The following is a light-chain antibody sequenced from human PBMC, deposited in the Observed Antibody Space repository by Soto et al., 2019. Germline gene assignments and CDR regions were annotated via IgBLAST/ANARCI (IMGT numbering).Light chain of an antibody. CDR1: SSDVGGHNY. CDR3: SSYTRSSTYF. Sequence: QSALTQPASVSGSPGQSITISCTGTSSDVGGHNYVSWYQQHPGKAPRLLIYDVTNRPSGVSYRFSGSKSGNTASLTISGLQAEDEADYYCSSYTRSSTYFFGTGTKVT. CDR2: DVT. J-gene: IGLJ1*01. V-gene: IGLV2-14*01.